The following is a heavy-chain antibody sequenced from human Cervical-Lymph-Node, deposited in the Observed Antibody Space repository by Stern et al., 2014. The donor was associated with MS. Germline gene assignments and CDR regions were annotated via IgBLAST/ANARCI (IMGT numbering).Heavy chain of an antibody. CDR2: ISYDGSNK. J-gene: IGHJ4*02. CDR1: GFAFSTYA. CDR3: AKDHYGDYSGFDY. Sequence: AQLVESGGGVVQPGRSLRLSCAASGFAFSTYAMHWVRQAPGKGLDWVAVISYDGSNKYYPDSVKGRFTISRDNSKSTLYLQLNSLRAEDTAMYYCAKDHYGDYSGFDYWGQGTLVTVSS. D-gene: IGHD4-17*01. V-gene: IGHV3-30*01.